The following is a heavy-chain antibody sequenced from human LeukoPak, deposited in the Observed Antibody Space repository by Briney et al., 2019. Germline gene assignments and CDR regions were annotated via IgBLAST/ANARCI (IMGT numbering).Heavy chain of an antibody. D-gene: IGHD4-11*01. J-gene: IGHJ6*02. V-gene: IGHV3-66*01. CDR2: IYSGGST. Sequence: GGSLRLSCAASGFTVSTNYMSWVRQAPGKGLEWVSLIYSGGSTYYADSVKGRFTISRDNSKNTLYLQMNSLRAEDTAVYYCVRSTTVTLYGMDVWGQGTTVTVSS. CDR1: GFTVSTNY. CDR3: VRSTTVTLYGMDV.